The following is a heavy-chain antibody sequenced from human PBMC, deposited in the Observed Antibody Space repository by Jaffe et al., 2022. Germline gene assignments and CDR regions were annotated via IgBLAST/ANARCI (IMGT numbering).Heavy chain of an antibody. D-gene: IGHD2-2*01. V-gene: IGHV3-43*01. J-gene: IGHJ4*02. Sequence: EVQLVESGGVVVQPGGSLRLSCAASGFTFDDYTMHWVRQAPGKGLEWVSLISWDGGSTYYADSVKGRFTISRDNSKNSLYLQMNSLRTEDTALYYCAKDRGSSTSCYDYWGQGTLVTVSS. CDR2: ISWDGGST. CDR3: AKDRGSSTSCYDY. CDR1: GFTFDDYT.